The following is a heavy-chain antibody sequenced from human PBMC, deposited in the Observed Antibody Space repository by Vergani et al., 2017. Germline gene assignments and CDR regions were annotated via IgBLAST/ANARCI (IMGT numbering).Heavy chain of an antibody. CDR3: ARFYVDCSSTSCYAYYYYGMDV. CDR1: GFTFSDYY. Sequence: QVQLVESGGGVVQPGRSLRLSCAASGFTFSDYYMSWIRQAPGKGLEWVSYISSSGSTIYYADSVKGRFTISRDNAKNSLYLQMNSLRAEDTAVYYCARFYVDCSSTSCYAYYYYGMDVWGQGTTVTVSS. V-gene: IGHV3-11*01. CDR2: ISSSGSTI. J-gene: IGHJ6*02. D-gene: IGHD2-2*01.